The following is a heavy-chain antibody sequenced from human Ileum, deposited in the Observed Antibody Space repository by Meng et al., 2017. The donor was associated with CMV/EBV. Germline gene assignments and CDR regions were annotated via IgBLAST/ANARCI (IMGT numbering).Heavy chain of an antibody. CDR2: ISAYSGDT. CDR1: GYTLTDYG. D-gene: IGHD2-8*01. CDR3: ARVAKYCTDGVCHDY. J-gene: IGHJ4*02. Sequence: QVQRVQSGDEVKQPGASGKVSCKAPGYTLTDYGISWVRQAPGQGLEWMGWISAYSGDTNYAQNLQGRLTMTTDTSTATAYMELRSLTSDDTAVYYCARVAKYCTDGVCHDYWGQGTLVTVSS. V-gene: IGHV1-18*04.